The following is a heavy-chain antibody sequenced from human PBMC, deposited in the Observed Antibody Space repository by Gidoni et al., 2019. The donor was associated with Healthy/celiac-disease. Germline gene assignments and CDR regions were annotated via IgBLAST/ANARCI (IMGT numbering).Heavy chain of an antibody. Sequence: QVQLVQSGAEVKKPGAAVEVSCKAAGGTFSSYAISWVRQAPGHGLEWMGGIIPIFGTANYAQKFQGRVTITADESTSTAYMELSSLRSEDTAVYYCARDRGVVVPAANDNYYYYGMDVWGQGTTVTVSS. CDR1: GGTFSSYA. D-gene: IGHD2-2*01. J-gene: IGHJ6*02. V-gene: IGHV1-69*01. CDR2: IIPIFGTA. CDR3: ARDRGVVVPAANDNYYYYGMDV.